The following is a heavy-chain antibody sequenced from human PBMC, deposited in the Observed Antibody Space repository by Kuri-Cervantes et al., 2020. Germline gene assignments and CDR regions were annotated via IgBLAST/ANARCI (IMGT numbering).Heavy chain of an antibody. J-gene: IGHJ4*02. D-gene: IGHD1-26*01. CDR1: GYTFTSYA. CDR3: ARDYEWASDF. CDR2: INAGNGNT. Sequence: ASVKVSCKASGYTFTSYAMHWVRQAPGQRLEWMGWINAGNGNTKYSQKFQGRVTFTRDTSASTAYMELSSLRSEDTAVYYCARDYEWASDFWGQGTLVTVSS. V-gene: IGHV1-3*01.